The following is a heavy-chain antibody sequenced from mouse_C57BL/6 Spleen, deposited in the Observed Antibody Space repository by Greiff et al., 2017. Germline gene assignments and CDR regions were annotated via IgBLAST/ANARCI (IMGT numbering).Heavy chain of an antibody. CDR2: IYPGDGDT. CDR1: GYAFSSYW. V-gene: IGHV1-80*01. J-gene: IGHJ2*01. Sequence: QVHVKQSGAELVKPGASVKISCKASGYAFSSYWMNWVKQRPGKGLEWIGQIYPGDGDTKYNGKFKGKATLTADKSSRTAYMQLSSLTSEDSAVYFCARRGAYYRYFDYWGQGTTLTVSS. CDR3: ARRGAYYRYFDY. D-gene: IGHD2-12*01.